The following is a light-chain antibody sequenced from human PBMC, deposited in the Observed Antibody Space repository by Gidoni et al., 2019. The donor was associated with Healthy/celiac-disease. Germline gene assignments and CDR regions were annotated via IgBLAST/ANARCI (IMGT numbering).Light chain of an antibody. Sequence: EIVLTHSPAPLSLSPGERATLPCRARQSVSSYLAWYQQKPCQAPRLLIYDASNRATGIPARFSGSGSGTDFTLTISSLEPEDFAVYYCQQRSNWLTFGGGTKVEIK. CDR1: QSVSSY. CDR3: QQRSNWLT. CDR2: DAS. V-gene: IGKV3-11*01. J-gene: IGKJ4*01.